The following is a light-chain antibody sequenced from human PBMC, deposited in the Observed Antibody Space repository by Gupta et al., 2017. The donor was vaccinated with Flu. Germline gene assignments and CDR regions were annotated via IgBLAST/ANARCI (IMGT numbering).Light chain of an antibody. V-gene: IGKV1-5*03. CDR2: KAS. J-gene: IGKJ2*01. Sequence: GDSFTITYRASQRIYYWLAWYQQKPGKAPKLLIYKASNLESGVPSRFSGSGSGTESTLTISTLHPDDFATYYCQQYNEYSRTFGQGPKLEI. CDR1: QRIYYW. CDR3: QQYNEYSRT.